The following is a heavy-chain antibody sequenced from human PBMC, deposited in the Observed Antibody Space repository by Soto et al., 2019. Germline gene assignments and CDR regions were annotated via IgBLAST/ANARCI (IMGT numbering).Heavy chain of an antibody. CDR2: ISDSGSTI. CDR1: GFVFSAYY. V-gene: IGHV3-11*01. Sequence: QVQLVESGGGLVKPGGSLRLSCAASGFVFSAYYMSWSRQAPGKGLGWVSYISDSGSTIYYADSVKGRFTISRDNAKNSLYLQMNSLRVEDTAVYYCTRSDYDTSGYTDYWGQGTLVTVSS. J-gene: IGHJ4*02. CDR3: TRSDYDTSGYTDY. D-gene: IGHD3-22*01.